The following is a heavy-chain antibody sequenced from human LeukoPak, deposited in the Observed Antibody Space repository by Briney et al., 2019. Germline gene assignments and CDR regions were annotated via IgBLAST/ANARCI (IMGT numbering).Heavy chain of an antibody. CDR3: AKTTTGYSSGRFPGWPVDY. CDR2: IFGSGGST. V-gene: IGHV3-23*01. D-gene: IGHD6-19*01. Sequence: GGSLRLSCAASGFTFSSYAMYSVRPAPGKGLEWVSGIFGSGGSTHYADSVKGRFTISRDNSKNTVYLQMNSLRAEDTAVYYCAKTTTGYSSGRFPGWPVDYWGQGTLVTVSS. J-gene: IGHJ4*02. CDR1: GFTFSSYA.